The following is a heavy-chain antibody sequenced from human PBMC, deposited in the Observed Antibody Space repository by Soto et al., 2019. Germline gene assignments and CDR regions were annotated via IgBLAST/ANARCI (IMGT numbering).Heavy chain of an antibody. J-gene: IGHJ4*02. CDR1: GFTFSSYA. D-gene: IGHD3-10*01. V-gene: IGHV3-23*01. CDR3: ARECRSGSRYYDY. CDR2: FTNYGAT. Sequence: PGGSLRLSCAASGFTFSSYAMSWVRQAPGRGLEWVSTFTNYGATFYADSVKGRFTISRDNSKNTLYLQMNSLRAEDTALYYCARECRSGSRYYDYWGLGTLVTVSS.